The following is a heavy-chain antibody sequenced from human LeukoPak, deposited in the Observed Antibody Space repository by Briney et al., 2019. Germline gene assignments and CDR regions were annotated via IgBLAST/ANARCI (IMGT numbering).Heavy chain of an antibody. D-gene: IGHD6-13*01. V-gene: IGHV3-48*03. CDR2: ISSSGSTI. CDR1: GFTFSSYA. CDR3: AIVISSSLYYYYGMDV. J-gene: IGHJ6*04. Sequence: GGSLRLSCSASGFTFSSYAMNWVRQAPGKGLEWVSYISSSGSTIYYADSVKGRFTISRDNAKNSPYLQMNSLRAEDTAVYYCAIVISSSLYYYYGMDVWGKGTCVTVPS.